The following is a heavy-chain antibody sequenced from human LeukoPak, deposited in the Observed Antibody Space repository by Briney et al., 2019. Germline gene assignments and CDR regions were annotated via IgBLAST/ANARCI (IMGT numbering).Heavy chain of an antibody. Sequence: PGGSLRLSCAASGFTFSSYAMSWVRQAPGKGLEWVSAISGSGGSTYYADSVKGRFTISRGNSKNTLYLQMNSLRAEDTAVYYCAKDDSVDWLLLDYWGQGTLVTVSS. CDR3: AKDDSVDWLLLDY. CDR1: GFTFSSYA. J-gene: IGHJ4*02. D-gene: IGHD3-9*01. CDR2: ISGSGGST. V-gene: IGHV3-23*01.